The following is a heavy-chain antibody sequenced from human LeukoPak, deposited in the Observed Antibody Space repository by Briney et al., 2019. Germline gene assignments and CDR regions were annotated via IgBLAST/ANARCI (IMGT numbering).Heavy chain of an antibody. J-gene: IGHJ6*03. V-gene: IGHV3-74*01. CDR2: INSHGSST. D-gene: IGHD3-10*01. Sequence: GGSLRLSCAASGFTFSRYWMHWVRQAPGQWLVWVSRINSHGSSTNYADSVKGRFTISRDNAKNTLYLQMNTLRVEDTAVYYCARVGDRSGSSFLFKRGKYTYYYYMDVWGKGTTVTISS. CDR1: GFTFSRYW. CDR3: ARVGDRSGSSFLFKRGKYTYYYYMDV.